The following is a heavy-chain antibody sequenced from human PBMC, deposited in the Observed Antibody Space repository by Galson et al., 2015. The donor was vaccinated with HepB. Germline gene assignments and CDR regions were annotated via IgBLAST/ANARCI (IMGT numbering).Heavy chain of an antibody. D-gene: IGHD4-11*01. V-gene: IGHV1-18*04. CDR1: GYTFTSYG. CDR3: ARDGRETTEAYYYYYGMDV. J-gene: IGHJ6*02. Sequence: KVSCKASGYTFTSYGISWVRQAPGQGLEWMGWISAYNGNTNYAQKLQGRVTMTTDTSTSTAYMELRSLRSDDTAVYYCARDGRETTEAYYYYYGMDVWGQGTTVTVSS. CDR2: ISAYNGNT.